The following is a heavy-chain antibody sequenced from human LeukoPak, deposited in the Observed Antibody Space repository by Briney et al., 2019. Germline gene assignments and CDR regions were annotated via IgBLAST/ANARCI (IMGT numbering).Heavy chain of an antibody. CDR2: ISDSGGRT. CDR3: ARVQSSIVMSPIPTFDY. V-gene: IGHV3-23*01. CDR1: GFTFRTYA. J-gene: IGHJ4*02. Sequence: GGSLRLSCAASGFTFRTYAMSWVRQAPGKGLEWVSSISDSGGRTYYADSVKGRFTISRDNSKNTLYLQMNSLRPEDTAVYYCARVQSSIVMSPIPTFDYWGQGILVTVSS. D-gene: IGHD2-21*02.